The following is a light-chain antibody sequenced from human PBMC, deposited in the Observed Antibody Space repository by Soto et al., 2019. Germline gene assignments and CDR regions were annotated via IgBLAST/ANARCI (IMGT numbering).Light chain of an antibody. J-gene: IGKJ1*01. CDR2: GAS. CDR3: QQYNDWPQT. CDR1: QSVSSSY. V-gene: IGKV3-20*01. Sequence: EIVLTQSPGTLSLSPGERATLSCRASQSVSSSYLAWYQQKPGQAPRLLIYGASSRATGIPDRFSGSGSGTEFTLTISSLQSEDFVVYYCQQYNDWPQTFGQGTKVDI.